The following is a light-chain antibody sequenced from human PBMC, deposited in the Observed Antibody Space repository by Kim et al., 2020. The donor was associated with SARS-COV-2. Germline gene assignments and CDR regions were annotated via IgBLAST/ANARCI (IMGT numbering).Light chain of an antibody. CDR2: GTS. CDR3: QQYGTSPRT. Sequence: SPGEVASLSCRASQSVSTTYLAWYQQNSGQAPRLLIYGTSSRATGIPDRFSGSGSGTDFTLTISRLEPEDFAVYYCQQYGTSPRTFGGGTKVDIK. CDR1: QSVSTTY. V-gene: IGKV3-20*01. J-gene: IGKJ4*01.